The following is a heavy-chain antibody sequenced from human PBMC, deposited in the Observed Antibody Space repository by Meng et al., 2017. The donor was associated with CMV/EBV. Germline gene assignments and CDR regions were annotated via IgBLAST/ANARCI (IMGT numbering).Heavy chain of an antibody. CDR1: GGSISSYY. CDR3: ARALVPHRWGWFDP. CDR2: IYYSGSN. J-gene: IGHJ5*02. Sequence: GSLRLSCTVSGGSISSYYWSWIRQPPGKGLEWIGYIYYSGSNNYNPSLKSRVTISVDTSKNQFSLKLSSVTAADTAVYYCARALVPHRWGWFDPWGQGTLVTVSS. V-gene: IGHV4-59*12. D-gene: IGHD2-2*01.